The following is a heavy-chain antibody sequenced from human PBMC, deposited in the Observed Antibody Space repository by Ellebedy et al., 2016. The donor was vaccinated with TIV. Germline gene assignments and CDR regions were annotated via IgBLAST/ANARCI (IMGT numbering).Heavy chain of an antibody. CDR1: GFTFSGSA. CDR3: TISSVTIDY. V-gene: IGHV3-73*01. J-gene: IGHJ4*02. CDR2: IRSKANSYAT. D-gene: IGHD4-17*01. Sequence: GESLKISCAASGFTFSGSAMHWVRQASGKGLEWVGRIRSKANSYATAYAASVKGRFTISRDDSKNTAYLQMNSLKTEDTAVYYCTISSVTIDYWGQGTLVTVSS.